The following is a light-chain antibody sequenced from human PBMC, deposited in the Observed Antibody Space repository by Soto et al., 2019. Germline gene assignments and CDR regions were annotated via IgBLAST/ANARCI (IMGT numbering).Light chain of an antibody. CDR2: DAS. V-gene: IGKV1-5*01. CDR1: QTISSS. J-gene: IGKJ2*01. Sequence: DIQMTQSPSTLSASVGDRVTITCRASQTISSSLAWYQHKPGKAPKLLIFDASTLQTGVPSRFSGGGFGTEFTLTITGLQPDEFATYYCQQHNDYTAVTFGQGTKLEI. CDR3: QQHNDYTAVT.